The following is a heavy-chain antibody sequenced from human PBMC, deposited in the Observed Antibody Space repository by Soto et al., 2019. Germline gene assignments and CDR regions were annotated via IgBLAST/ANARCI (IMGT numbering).Heavy chain of an antibody. J-gene: IGHJ6*02. D-gene: IGHD6-19*01. CDR2: INHSGST. CDR1: CGSFSGYY. Sequence: PSETLSLTCAVYCGSFSGYYWSWIRQPPGKGLEWIGEINHSGSTNYNPSLKSRVTISVDTSKNQFSLKLSSVTAADTAVYYCARVDGWSGYYYGMDVWGQGTTVTVSS. V-gene: IGHV4-34*01. CDR3: ARVDGWSGYYYGMDV.